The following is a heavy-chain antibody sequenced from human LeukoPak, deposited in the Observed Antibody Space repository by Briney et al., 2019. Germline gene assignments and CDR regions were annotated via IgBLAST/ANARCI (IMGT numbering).Heavy chain of an antibody. CDR3: ARERRVAAALYYFDY. CDR2: ISYDGNNK. J-gene: IGHJ4*02. Sequence: GGSLRLSCAASGFTFSSYAMHWVRQAPGKGLEWVTVISYDGNNKNYADSVKGRFTVSRDNSNNTLCLQMNSLRAEDTAVYYCARERRVAAALYYFDYWGQGTLVTVSS. V-gene: IGHV3-30-3*01. D-gene: IGHD6-13*01. CDR1: GFTFSSYA.